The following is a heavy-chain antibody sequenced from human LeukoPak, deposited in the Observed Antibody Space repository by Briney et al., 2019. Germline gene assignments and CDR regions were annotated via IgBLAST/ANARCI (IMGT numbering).Heavy chain of an antibody. J-gene: IGHJ3*02. CDR1: GFTFSSYG. CDR2: IQYDGSNE. D-gene: IGHD7-27*01. Sequence: PGGSLRLSCAASGFTFSSYGMHWVRQAPGKGLEWVAYIQYDGSNEQYADSVKGRFSISRDSSKNILYLQMNSLRAEDTAVYYCAKASWGLGAFDIWGQGTMVTVSS. V-gene: IGHV3-30*02. CDR3: AKASWGLGAFDI.